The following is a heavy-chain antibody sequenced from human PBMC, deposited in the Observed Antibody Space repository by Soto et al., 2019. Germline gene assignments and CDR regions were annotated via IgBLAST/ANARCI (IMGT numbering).Heavy chain of an antibody. CDR2: MIPIFGTA. CDR1: GGTFSSYA. CDR3: ARTSYDSSGYYPLRGMDV. Sequence: QVQLVQSGAEVKKPGSSVKVSCKASGGTFSSYAISWVRQAPGQGLEWMGGMIPIFGTANYAQKFQGRVTITAVESTSTACMELSSLRSEDTAVYYCARTSYDSSGYYPLRGMDVCCKGTTVTVSA. D-gene: IGHD3-22*01. V-gene: IGHV1-69*01. J-gene: IGHJ6*04.